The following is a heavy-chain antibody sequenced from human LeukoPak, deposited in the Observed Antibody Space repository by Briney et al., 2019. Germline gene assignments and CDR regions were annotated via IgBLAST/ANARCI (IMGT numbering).Heavy chain of an antibody. J-gene: IGHJ5*02. CDR2: IIPIFGTA. CDR3: ARIYSSGWS. V-gene: IGHV1-69*13. Sequence: SVKVSCKASGYTFTGYYMHWVRQAPGQGLEWMGGIIPIFGTANYAQKFQGRVTITADESTSTAYMELSSLRSEDTAVYYCARIYSSGWSWGQGTLVTVSS. D-gene: IGHD6-19*01. CDR1: GYTFTGYY.